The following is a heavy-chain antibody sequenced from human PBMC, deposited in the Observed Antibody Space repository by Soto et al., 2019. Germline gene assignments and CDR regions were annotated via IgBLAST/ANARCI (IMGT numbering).Heavy chain of an antibody. CDR3: ARDAAAGLNDY. Sequence: ASVKVYCKASGYTFTSHGISWVRPAPGQGLEWMGWISAYNGNTKYAQKFQGRVTMTTDTSTSTAYMEVRSLRSDDTAVYYCARDAAAGLNDYWGQGTLVTVSS. CDR2: ISAYNGNT. J-gene: IGHJ4*02. D-gene: IGHD6-13*01. CDR1: GYTFTSHG. V-gene: IGHV1-18*01.